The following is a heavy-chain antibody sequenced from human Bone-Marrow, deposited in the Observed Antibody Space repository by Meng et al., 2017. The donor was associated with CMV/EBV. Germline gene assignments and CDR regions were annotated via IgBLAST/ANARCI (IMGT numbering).Heavy chain of an antibody. J-gene: IGHJ4*02. D-gene: IGHD3-3*01. CDR1: GGSFSGYY. Sequence: SETLSLTCAVYGGSFSGYYWSWIRQPPGKGLEWIGEINHSGSTNYNPSLKSRVTISVDTSKNQFSLKLSSVTAADTAVYYCARELSITIFGVHYYVDYWGQGTLVTVSS. CDR3: ARELSITIFGVHYYVDY. CDR2: INHSGST. V-gene: IGHV4-34*01.